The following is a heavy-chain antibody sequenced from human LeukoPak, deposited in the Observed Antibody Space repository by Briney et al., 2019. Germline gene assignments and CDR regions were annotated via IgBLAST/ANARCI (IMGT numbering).Heavy chain of an antibody. V-gene: IGHV3-15*01. Sequence: PGGSLRLSCAASGFTFSNAWMSWVRQAPGKGLEWVGRIKSKTDGGTTDYAAPVKGRFTISRDDSKNTPYLQMNSLKTEDTAVYYCTTVWWELLGPADYWGQGTLVTVSS. CDR3: TTVWWELLGPADY. CDR1: GFTFSNAW. J-gene: IGHJ4*02. CDR2: IKSKTDGGTT. D-gene: IGHD1-26*01.